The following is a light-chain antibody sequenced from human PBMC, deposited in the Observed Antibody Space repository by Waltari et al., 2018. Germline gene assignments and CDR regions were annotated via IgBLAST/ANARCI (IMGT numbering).Light chain of an antibody. Sequence: QSVLPQPPSASGTPGQRATIPCSGRISNIGANALNWYQQFPGTAPKLLIHHNNQRPSGVPDRFSGSKSGTSASLAISGLQFEDEADYYCAGWDVSLSDWVFGGGTKVTVL. CDR3: AGWDVSLSDWV. J-gene: IGLJ3*02. CDR1: ISNIGANA. V-gene: IGLV1-44*01. CDR2: HNN.